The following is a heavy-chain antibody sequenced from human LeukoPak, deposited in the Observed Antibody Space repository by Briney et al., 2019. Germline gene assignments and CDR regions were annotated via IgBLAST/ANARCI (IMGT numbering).Heavy chain of an antibody. J-gene: IGHJ4*02. D-gene: IGHD5-18*01. Sequence: GGSLRLSCAASGFTFSSYGMHWVRQAPGKGLEWVAFIRYDGSNKYYADSVKGRFTISRDKSKNTLYLQMNSLRAEDTAVYYCAKDLRIQLWGGYWGQGTLVTVSS. CDR3: AKDLRIQLWGGY. V-gene: IGHV3-30*02. CDR1: GFTFSSYG. CDR2: IRYDGSNK.